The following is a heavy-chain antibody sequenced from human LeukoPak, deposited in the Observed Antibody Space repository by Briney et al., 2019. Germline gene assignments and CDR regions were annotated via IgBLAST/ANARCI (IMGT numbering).Heavy chain of an antibody. V-gene: IGHV4-39*07. Sequence: SETLSLTCTVSGGSISSSSYYWGWIRQPPGKGLEWIGSIYYSGSTYYNPSLKSRVTISVDTSKNQFSLKLSSVTAADTAVYYCARGLTAAAAWAVIAIRTKYYYYYMDVWGKGTTVTVSS. D-gene: IGHD2-21*01. J-gene: IGHJ6*03. CDR1: GGSISSSSYY. CDR2: IYYSGST. CDR3: ARGLTAAAAWAVIAIRTKYYYYYMDV.